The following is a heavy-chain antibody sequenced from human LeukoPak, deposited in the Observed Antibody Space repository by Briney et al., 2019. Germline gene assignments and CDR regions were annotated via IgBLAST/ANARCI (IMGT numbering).Heavy chain of an antibody. Sequence: GGSLRLSCAASGFTFSSYAMSWVRQAPGKGREWVSGIGGSSDSTYYADSVKGRFTISRDNSKNTLYLQMNSLRAEDTAVYYCANQVGATFNWGQGTLVTVSS. D-gene: IGHD1-26*01. CDR3: ANQVGATFN. V-gene: IGHV3-23*01. CDR1: GFTFSSYA. CDR2: IGGSSDST. J-gene: IGHJ4*02.